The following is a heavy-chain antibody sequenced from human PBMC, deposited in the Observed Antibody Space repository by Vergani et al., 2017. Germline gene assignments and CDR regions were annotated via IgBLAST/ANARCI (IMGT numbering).Heavy chain of an antibody. Sequence: QLQLQESGSGLVKPSQTLSLTCAVSGGSISSGGYSWSWSRQPPGKGLEWIGYIYHSGSTYYNPSLKSRVTISVDSSKNQCSLKLSSVTAADTAVHYCARAGVTTVIDYWGQGTLVTVSS. CDR1: GGSISSGGYS. D-gene: IGHD4-17*01. CDR3: ARAGVTTVIDY. J-gene: IGHJ4*02. V-gene: IGHV4-30-2*01. CDR2: IYHSGST.